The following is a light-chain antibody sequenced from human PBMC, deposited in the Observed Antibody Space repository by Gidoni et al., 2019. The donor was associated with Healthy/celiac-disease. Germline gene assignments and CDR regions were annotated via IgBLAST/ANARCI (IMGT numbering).Light chain of an antibody. V-gene: IGKV2-28*01. CDR3: MQALQTPFT. CDR2: LGS. J-gene: IGKJ3*01. Sequence: DIVMTQPPLSLPVTPGEPASISCRSSKSLLHSNGYNYLDWYLQKPGQSPQLLIYLGSNRASGVPDRFSGSGSGTDFTLKISRVEAEDVGVYYCMQALQTPFTFGPGTKVDIK. CDR1: KSLLHSNGYNY.